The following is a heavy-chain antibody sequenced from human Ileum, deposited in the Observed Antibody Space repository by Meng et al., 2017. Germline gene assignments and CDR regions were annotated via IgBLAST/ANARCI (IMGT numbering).Heavy chain of an antibody. Sequence: ARLQESGPRLVRPSETRSLTVTVSGGSVSSANSYWSWIRQTPGKGLEWIGYVYNTGNTNSNPSLRSRLTMSVDTSNSQFSLKLTSVTAADTAVYYCARGGGGGWPNWFDPWGQGTLVTVSS. CDR2: VYNTGNT. J-gene: IGHJ5*02. V-gene: IGHV4-61*01. CDR1: GGSVSSANSY. D-gene: IGHD6-19*01. CDR3: ARGGGGGWPNWFDP.